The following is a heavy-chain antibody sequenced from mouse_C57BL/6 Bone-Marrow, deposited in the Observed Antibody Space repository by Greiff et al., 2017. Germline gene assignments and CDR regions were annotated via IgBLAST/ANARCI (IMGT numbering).Heavy chain of an antibody. CDR1: GYTFTSYG. J-gene: IGHJ3*01. D-gene: IGHD3-2*02. V-gene: IGHV1-81*01. Sequence: QVQLQQSGAELARPGASVQLSCKASGYTFTSYGISWVKQRTVQGLEWIGKIYPTSSNTYYNEKFKDKATLTADKSSSTAYMELRSRRSEDEEVDFCAREGGELRLLCAYWGQGTLVTVSA. CDR3: AREGGELRLLCAY. CDR2: IYPTSSNT.